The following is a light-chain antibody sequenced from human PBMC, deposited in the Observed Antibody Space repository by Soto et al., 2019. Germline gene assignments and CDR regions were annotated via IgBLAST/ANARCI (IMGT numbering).Light chain of an antibody. CDR2: DAS. Sequence: EIVLTQSPATLFLSRGERATLSCRASQSVSSYLAWYQQKPGQAPRLLIYDASNRATGIPARFSGSGSGTDFTLTISSLEPEDFAVYYCKQRSNCPPYTFGQGTKLEIK. CDR3: KQRSNCPPYT. CDR1: QSVSSY. V-gene: IGKV3-11*01. J-gene: IGKJ2*01.